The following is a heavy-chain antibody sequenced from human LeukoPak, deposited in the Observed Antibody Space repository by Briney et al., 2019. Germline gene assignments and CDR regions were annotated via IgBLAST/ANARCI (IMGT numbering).Heavy chain of an antibody. D-gene: IGHD2-2*01. J-gene: IGHJ4*02. Sequence: GGSLRLSRAASGFTFSSYSMNWVRQAPGKGLEWVSSISSSSSYIYYADSVKGRFTISRDNAKNSLYLQMNSLRAEDTAVYYCARDDIVVVPAAMQIDYWGQGTLVTVSS. CDR2: ISSSSSYI. CDR3: ARDDIVVVPAAMQIDY. V-gene: IGHV3-21*01. CDR1: GFTFSSYS.